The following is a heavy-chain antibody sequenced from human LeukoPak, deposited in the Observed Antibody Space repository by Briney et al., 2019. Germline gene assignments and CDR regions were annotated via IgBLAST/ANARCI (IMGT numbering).Heavy chain of an antibody. Sequence: ASETLSLTCTVSGGSISSSSYYWGWIRQPPGKGLEWIGSIYYSGSTYYNPSLKSRVTISVDTSKNQFSLKLSSVTVADTAVYYCASGVGRDGYLFDYWGQGTLVTVSS. V-gene: IGHV4-39*07. D-gene: IGHD5-24*01. CDR2: IYYSGST. CDR1: GGSISSSSYY. CDR3: ASGVGRDGYLFDY. J-gene: IGHJ4*02.